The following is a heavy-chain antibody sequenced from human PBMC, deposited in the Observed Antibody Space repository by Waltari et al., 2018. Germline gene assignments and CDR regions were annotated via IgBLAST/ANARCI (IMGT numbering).Heavy chain of an antibody. Sequence: VQLVESGGGVVQPGGSLRLSCAASGFTFSSYGMHWVRQAPGKGLEWVAFIRYDGSNKYYADSVKGRFTISRDNSKNTLYLQMNSLRAEDTAVYYCAKPGYCSGGSCYRAEYFQHWGQGTLVTVSS. J-gene: IGHJ1*01. CDR2: IRYDGSNK. CDR1: GFTFSSYG. D-gene: IGHD2-15*01. CDR3: AKPGYCSGGSCYRAEYFQH. V-gene: IGHV3-30*02.